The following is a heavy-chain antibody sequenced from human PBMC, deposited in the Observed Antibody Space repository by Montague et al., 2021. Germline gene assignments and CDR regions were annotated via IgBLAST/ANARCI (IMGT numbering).Heavy chain of an antibody. CDR3: ARHVIGNYGMDV. CDR2: IYYSGST. Sequence: SETLSLTCTVSSGSISSSSYYWGWIRQPPGKGLEWIGSIYYSGSTYYNPSLKGRVTISVGTSKNQFSLKLSSVTAADTAVYYCARHVIGNYGMDVWGQGTTVTVSS. CDR1: SGSISSSSYY. J-gene: IGHJ6*02. V-gene: IGHV4-39*01. D-gene: IGHD3-16*02.